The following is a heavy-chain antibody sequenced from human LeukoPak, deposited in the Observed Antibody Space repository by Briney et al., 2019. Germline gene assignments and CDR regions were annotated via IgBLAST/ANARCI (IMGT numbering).Heavy chain of an antibody. CDR3: ARMSGSRLPGY. Sequence: GGSLRLSCAASGFTFSSRSMNWVRQAPGKGLEWVSYISSSSSARYYADSAKGRFTISRDDARNSLYLQMNSLRAEDTAVYYCARMSGSRLPGYWGQGTLVTVSS. D-gene: IGHD3-3*01. CDR1: GFTFSSRS. J-gene: IGHJ4*02. V-gene: IGHV3-48*01. CDR2: ISSSSSAR.